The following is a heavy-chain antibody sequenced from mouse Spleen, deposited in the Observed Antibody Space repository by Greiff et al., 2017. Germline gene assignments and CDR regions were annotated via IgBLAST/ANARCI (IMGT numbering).Heavy chain of an antibody. V-gene: IGHV1-15*01. CDR3: TIHGNAWFAY. CDR2: IDPETGGT. CDR1: GYTFTDYE. J-gene: IGHJ3*01. D-gene: IGHD2-1*01. Sequence: VQLQQSGAELVRPGASVTLSCKASGYTFTDYEMHWVKQTPVHGLEWIGAIDPETGGTAYNQKFEGKAILTADKSSSTAYMELRSLTSEDSAVYYCTIHGNAWFAYWGQGTLVTVSA.